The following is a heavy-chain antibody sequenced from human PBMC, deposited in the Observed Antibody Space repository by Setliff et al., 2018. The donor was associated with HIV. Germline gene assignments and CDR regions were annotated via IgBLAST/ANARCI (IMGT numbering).Heavy chain of an antibody. J-gene: IGHJ4*02. CDR2: IKQDGSEK. D-gene: IGHD3-22*01. V-gene: IGHV3-7*01. CDR1: GFTFSSYW. CDR3: AREVVVIYSYYFDY. Sequence: GGSLRLSCAASGFTFSSYWMSWVRQAPGKGLEWVANIKQDGSEKYYVDSVKGRFTISRDNAENSLYLQMNSLRAEDTAVYYCAREVVVIYSYYFDYWGQGTLGTVSS.